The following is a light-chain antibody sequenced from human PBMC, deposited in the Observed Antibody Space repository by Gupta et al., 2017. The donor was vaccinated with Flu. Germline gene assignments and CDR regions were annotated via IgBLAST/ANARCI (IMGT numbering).Light chain of an antibody. CDR1: RSYVGGCNN. V-gene: IGLV2-14*03. Sequence: STIYSTGARSYVGGCNNVYWYHQHSGKAPKLLIYDVSIRNSGVATRFSGAKSATTASVTIPGLQAEEEADYYCYSYTRTTNIFVLGSGTRVTVL. J-gene: IGLJ1*01. CDR3: YSYTRTTNIFV. CDR2: DVS.